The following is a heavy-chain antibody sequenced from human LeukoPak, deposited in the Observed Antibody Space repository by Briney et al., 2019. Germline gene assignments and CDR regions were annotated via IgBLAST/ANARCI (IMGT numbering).Heavy chain of an antibody. V-gene: IGHV4-61*10. CDR2: VSDTGST. D-gene: IGHD4-11*01. CDR1: GGSISSGSYY. Sequence: SQTLSLTCTVSGGSISSGSYYWSWIRQPAGKGLEWIGYVSDTGSTNYNPSLKSRVTISVDTSKNQFYLKLASVTAADTAVYYCARTTTTFDDWGHGTLVTVSS. CDR3: ARTTTTFDD. J-gene: IGHJ4*01.